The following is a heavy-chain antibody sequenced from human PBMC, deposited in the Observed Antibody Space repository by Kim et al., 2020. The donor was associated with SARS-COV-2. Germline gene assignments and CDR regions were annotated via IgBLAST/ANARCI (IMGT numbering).Heavy chain of an antibody. CDR2: ISSSGSTI. Sequence: GGSLRLSCAASGFTFSSYEMNWVRQAPGKGLEWVSYISSSGSTIYYADSVKGRFTISRDNAKNSLYLQMNSLRAEDTAVYYCARLTTIFGGGPHYYYYGMDVWGQGTTVTVSS. J-gene: IGHJ6*02. CDR3: ARLTTIFGGGPHYYYYGMDV. V-gene: IGHV3-48*03. D-gene: IGHD3-3*01. CDR1: GFTFSSYE.